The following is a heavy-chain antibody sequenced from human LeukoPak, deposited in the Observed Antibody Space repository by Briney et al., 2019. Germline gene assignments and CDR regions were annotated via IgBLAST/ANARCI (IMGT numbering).Heavy chain of an antibody. CDR1: GGTFSSYA. V-gene: IGHV1-69*05. CDR3: ARVDDSSGYSQSSGGY. D-gene: IGHD3-22*01. CDR2: IIPIFGTA. Sequence: SVKVSCKASGGTFSSYAISWVRQAPGQGLEWMGRIIPIFGTADYAQKFQGRVTITTDESTSTAYMELSSLRSEDTAVYYCARVDDSSGYSQSSGGYWGQGTLVTVSS. J-gene: IGHJ4*02.